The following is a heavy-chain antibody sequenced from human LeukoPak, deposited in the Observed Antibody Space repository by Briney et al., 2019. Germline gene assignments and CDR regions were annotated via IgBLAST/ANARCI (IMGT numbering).Heavy chain of an antibody. D-gene: IGHD3-22*01. Sequence: SETLSLTCTVSGGSISTTSNYWGWIRQPPRKGLEWIGTIYYSGSTYYNPSLKSRVTISVDTSKNQFSLKLSSVTAADTAVYYCARQTPGYYYDSSGYLDAFDIWGQGTMVTVSS. CDR3: ARQTPGYYYDSSGYLDAFDI. CDR1: GGSISTTSNY. J-gene: IGHJ3*02. V-gene: IGHV4-39*01. CDR2: IYYSGST.